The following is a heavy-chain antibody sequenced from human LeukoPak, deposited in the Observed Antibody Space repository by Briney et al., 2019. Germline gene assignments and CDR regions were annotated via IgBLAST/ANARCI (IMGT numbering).Heavy chain of an antibody. CDR1: GYTFTSYY. CDR3: ARGGRKGYYYGSGSYEFDY. CDR2: TNPSGGST. J-gene: IGHJ4*02. Sequence: ASVKVSCKASGYTFTSYYMHWVRQAPGQGLEWMGITNPSGGSTSYAQKFQGRVTMTRDTSTSTVYMELSSLRSEDTAVYYCARGGRKGYYYGSGSYEFDYWGQGTLVTVSS. D-gene: IGHD3-10*01. V-gene: IGHV1-46*03.